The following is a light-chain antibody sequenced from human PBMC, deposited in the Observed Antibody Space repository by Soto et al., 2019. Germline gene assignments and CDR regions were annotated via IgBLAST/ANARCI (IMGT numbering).Light chain of an antibody. V-gene: IGKV3-15*01. CDR1: QSVSSSY. Sequence: ESVLTQSPATLSFSRGERATLSCRASQSVSSSYLAWYQQKPGQAPSLLIYGAFTRATGIPARFSGTGSGTEFTLTISSLQSKDFALYYCQQYNDWPLTFGQGTKVDIK. J-gene: IGKJ1*01. CDR2: GAF. CDR3: QQYNDWPLT.